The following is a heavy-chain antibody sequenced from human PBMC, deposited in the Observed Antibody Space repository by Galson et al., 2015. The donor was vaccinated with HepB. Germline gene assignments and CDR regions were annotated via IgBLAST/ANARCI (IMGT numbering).Heavy chain of an antibody. CDR1: GFTFSTYW. Sequence: SLRLSCAASGFTFSTYWMTWVRQAPGKGLEWVANVKQDETNKYYADSVKGRFTISRDNSKSTLHLQMNSLRPEDTAVYYCARAWFGELLSYFFDYWGQGALVTVSS. CDR3: ARAWFGELLSYFFDY. J-gene: IGHJ4*02. CDR2: VKQDETNK. D-gene: IGHD3-10*01. V-gene: IGHV3-7*01.